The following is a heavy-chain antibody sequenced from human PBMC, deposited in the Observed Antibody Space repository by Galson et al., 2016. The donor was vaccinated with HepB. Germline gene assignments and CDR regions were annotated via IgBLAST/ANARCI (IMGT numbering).Heavy chain of an antibody. CDR3: ARGTASSGSPNWFDP. V-gene: IGHV3-74*01. D-gene: IGHD3-22*01. J-gene: IGHJ5*02. CDR2: IDSDGSST. Sequence: SLRLSCAASGFTFSTYRMHWVRQAPGKGLVWVARIDSDGSSTNYAAFAKGRFTISRDNTKNTLNLQMNSLTAEDTAVYYCARGTASSGSPNWFDPWGQGTLVTVSS. CDR1: GFTFSTYR.